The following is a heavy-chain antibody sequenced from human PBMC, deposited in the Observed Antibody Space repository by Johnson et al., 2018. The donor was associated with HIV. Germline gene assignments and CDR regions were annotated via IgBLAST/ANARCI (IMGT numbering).Heavy chain of an antibody. J-gene: IGHJ3*01. D-gene: IGHD6-13*01. V-gene: IGHV3-30-3*01. CDR1: GFIFSTYA. CDR3: AREGDGYSSSWYGSTFDV. Sequence: QVQLVESGGGLVQPGGSLRLSCAASGFIFSTYAMHWVRQAPGKGLEWVAVISYDGSNKYYADSVKGRFTISRDNSKNTLDLQMNSLRVEDTAVYYCAREGDGYSSSWYGSTFDVWGQGTMVTVSS. CDR2: ISYDGSNK.